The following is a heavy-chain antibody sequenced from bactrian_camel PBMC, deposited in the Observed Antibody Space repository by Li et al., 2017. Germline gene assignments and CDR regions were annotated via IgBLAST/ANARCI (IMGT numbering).Heavy chain of an antibody. D-gene: IGHD7*01. J-gene: IGHJ4*01. Sequence: VQLVESGGGSVQAGGSLRLPCAASGETSTSSCIGWFRQAPGKEREGVAAIYTGGGTLVYGDSVKDRFTISYDSAKNTVFLQMDSLKPEDTAMYYCAADEYSDGIFLSRDWHRATEYNAWGKGPRSPSP. CDR1: GETSTSSC. V-gene: IGHV3S40*01. CDR2: IYTGGGTL.